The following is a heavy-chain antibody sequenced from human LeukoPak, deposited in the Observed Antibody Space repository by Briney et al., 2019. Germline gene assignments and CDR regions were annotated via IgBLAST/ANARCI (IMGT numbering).Heavy chain of an antibody. J-gene: IGHJ5*02. D-gene: IGHD3-10*01. Sequence: PGGSLRLSCAASGFTFNNYEMNWVRQAPGKGLEWVSYISSSGSTIFYADSVKGRFTISRDNAQSSLYLQMNSLRAEDTALYYCAREVNYFGSGSYYPNWFDPWGQGTLVTVSS. CDR1: GFTFNNYE. V-gene: IGHV3-48*03. CDR3: AREVNYFGSGSYYPNWFDP. CDR2: ISSSGSTI.